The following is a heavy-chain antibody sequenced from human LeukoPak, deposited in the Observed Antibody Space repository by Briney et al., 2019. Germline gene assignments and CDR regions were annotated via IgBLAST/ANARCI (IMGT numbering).Heavy chain of an antibody. CDR1: GFTFSTYS. CDR3: ASVRGGY. CDR2: ITGSSII. Sequence: PGGSLRLSCAASGFTFSTYSMNWVRQAQGKGLEWVSYITGSSIIYYSDSVKGRFTVSRDNAKNSLYLQMSSLRAEDTAVYYCASVRGGYWGQGTLVTVSS. J-gene: IGHJ4*02. V-gene: IGHV3-48*01. D-gene: IGHD3-16*01.